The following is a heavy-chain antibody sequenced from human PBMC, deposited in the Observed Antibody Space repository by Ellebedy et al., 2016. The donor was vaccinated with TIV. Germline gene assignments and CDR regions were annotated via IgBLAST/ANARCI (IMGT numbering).Heavy chain of an antibody. J-gene: IGHJ6*02. Sequence: GGSLRLSCAASGFTFSSYSMNWVRQAPGKGLEWVSGISWNSGSIGYADSVKGRFTISRDNAKNSLYLQMNSLRAEDMALYYCAKAAGYGLIYGSGKDYYGMDVWGQGTTVTVSS. D-gene: IGHD3-10*01. CDR2: ISWNSGSI. CDR3: AKAAGYGLIYGSGKDYYGMDV. V-gene: IGHV3-9*03. CDR1: GFTFSSYS.